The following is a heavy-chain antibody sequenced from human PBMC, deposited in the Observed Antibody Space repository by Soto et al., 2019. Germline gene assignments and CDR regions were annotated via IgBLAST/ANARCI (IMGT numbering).Heavy chain of an antibody. V-gene: IGHV4-34*01. CDR1: GGSFTGYY. CDR2: INYRGSS. D-gene: IGHD3-3*01. J-gene: IGHJ6*02. Sequence: SETLSLTCAVYGGSFTGYYWTWIRQTPGKGLEWIGEINYRGSSYYNPSLESRIYMAVDTSKNQFFLKLIFVPAADRVLFFCVRGHPHQITIFEVVIRSYDYGMDVGGQGTTVTSP. CDR3: VRGHPHQITIFEVVIRSYDYGMDV.